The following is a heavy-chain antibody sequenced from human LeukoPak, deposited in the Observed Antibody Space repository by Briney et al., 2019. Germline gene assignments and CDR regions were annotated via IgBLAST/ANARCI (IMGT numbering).Heavy chain of an antibody. CDR2: IYHSGST. CDR3: ARSADSVITRGAFDI. D-gene: IGHD3-22*01. V-gene: IGHV4-4*02. Sequence: SGTLSLTCAVSSASISSSKWWSWVRQPPGKGLEWIGEIYHSGSTNYNPSLKSRVTISVDKSKNQCSLKLSSVTAADTAVYFCARSADSVITRGAFDIWGQGTMVTVSS. J-gene: IGHJ3*02. CDR1: SASISSSKW.